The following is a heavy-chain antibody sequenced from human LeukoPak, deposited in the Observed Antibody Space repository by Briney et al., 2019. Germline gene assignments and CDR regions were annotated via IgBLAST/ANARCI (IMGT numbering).Heavy chain of an antibody. CDR1: GGSISSSSYY. D-gene: IGHD3-3*01. J-gene: IGHJ4*02. V-gene: IGHV4-39*01. CDR3: AITGGTYDFWSGYPMDY. CDR2: IYYSGST. Sequence: SETLSLTCTVSGGSISSSSYYWGWSRQPPGKGLEWIGSIYYSGSTYYNPSLKSRVTISVDTSKNQFSLKLSSVTAADTAVYYCAITGGTYDFWSGYPMDYWGQGTLVTVSS.